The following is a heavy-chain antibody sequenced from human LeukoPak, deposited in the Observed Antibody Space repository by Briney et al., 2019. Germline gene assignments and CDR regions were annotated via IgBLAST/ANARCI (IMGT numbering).Heavy chain of an antibody. CDR1: GFTFSSYG. CDR2: IRYDGSNK. J-gene: IGHJ6*03. Sequence: GGSLRLSCAASGFTFSSYGMHWVRQAPGKGLEWVAFIRYDGSNKYYADSVKGRFTISRDNSKNTLYLQMNSLRAEDTAVYYCAKDPYYYDSSDRYYYYYYMEVWGKGTTVTISS. CDR3: AKDPYYYDSSDRYYYYYYMEV. D-gene: IGHD3-22*01. V-gene: IGHV3-30*02.